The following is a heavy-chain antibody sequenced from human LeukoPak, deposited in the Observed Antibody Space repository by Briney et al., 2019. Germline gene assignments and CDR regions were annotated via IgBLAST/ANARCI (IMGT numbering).Heavy chain of an antibody. CDR2: IYTSGST. D-gene: IGHD3-10*01. V-gene: IGHV4-4*07. CDR3: AKSNGYGLVDI. Sequence: PSETLSLTCTISGGSISSYYWSWIRQPAGKGLEWIGRIYTSGSTNYNPSLKSRVTMSVDTSKDQFSLKLSSVTATDTAVYYCAKSNGYGLVDIWGQGTMVTVSS. J-gene: IGHJ3*02. CDR1: GGSISSYY.